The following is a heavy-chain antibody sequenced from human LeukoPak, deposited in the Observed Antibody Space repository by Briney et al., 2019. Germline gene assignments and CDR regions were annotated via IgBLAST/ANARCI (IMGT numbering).Heavy chain of an antibody. V-gene: IGHV3-48*03. CDR2: ISSGGSTI. CDR3: ARDDAMGATIDY. J-gene: IGHJ4*02. Sequence: PGGSLRLSCAASGFTFRSYEMNWVRQAPGKGLEWVSYISSGGSTIYYADSVKGRFTISRENAKNSLYLQMNSLRAEDTAVYYCARDDAMGATIDYWGQGTLVTVSS. CDR1: GFTFRSYE. D-gene: IGHD1-26*01.